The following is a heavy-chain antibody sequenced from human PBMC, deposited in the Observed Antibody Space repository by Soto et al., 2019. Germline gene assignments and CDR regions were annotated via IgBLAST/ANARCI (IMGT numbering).Heavy chain of an antibody. J-gene: IGHJ6*02. CDR1: GFPFISYW. CDR2: IKQDGSEK. Sequence: GGSLKLSCAASGFPFISYWMRWVHQAPGKGLEWVANIKQDGSEKYYVDSVKGRFTISRDNAKNSLYLQMNSLRAEDTAVYYCARFYYDSSGYLPSPYYYYYGMDVWGQGT. D-gene: IGHD3-22*01. V-gene: IGHV3-7*04. CDR3: ARFYYDSSGYLPSPYYYYYGMDV.